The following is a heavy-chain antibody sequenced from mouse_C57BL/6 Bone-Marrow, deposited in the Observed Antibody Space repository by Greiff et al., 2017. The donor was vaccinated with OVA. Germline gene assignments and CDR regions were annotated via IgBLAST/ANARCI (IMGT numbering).Heavy chain of an antibody. Sequence: VQLQQPGAELVMPGASVKLSCKASGYTFTSYWMHWVKQRPGQGLEWIGEIDPSDSYPNYNQKFKGKSTLTVDKSSSTAYMQLSSLTSEDSAVYYCARYLRLWELWYFDVWGTGTTVTVSS. D-gene: IGHD4-1*01. CDR1: GYTFTSYW. CDR2: IDPSDSYP. J-gene: IGHJ1*03. V-gene: IGHV1-69*01. CDR3: ARYLRLWELWYFDV.